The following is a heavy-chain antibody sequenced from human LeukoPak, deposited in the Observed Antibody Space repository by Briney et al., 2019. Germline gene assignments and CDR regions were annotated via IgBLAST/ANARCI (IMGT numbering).Heavy chain of an antibody. J-gene: IGHJ4*02. CDR1: GFPYSSYR. CDR2: ISSSSSYI. CDR3: AREGRQHTYDSSRAY. D-gene: IGHD3-22*01. V-gene: IGHV3-21*01. Sequence: PGGSLRLSCAASGFPYSSYRMNWARQAPGKGLEWVSSISSSSSYIYYADSVKSRFTISKVNAKNSLYLQRNSLRAEDTAVYYCAREGRQHTYDSSRAYWGKETLVTVSS.